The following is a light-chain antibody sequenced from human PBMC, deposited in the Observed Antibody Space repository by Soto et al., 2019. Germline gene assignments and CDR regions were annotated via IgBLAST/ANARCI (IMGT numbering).Light chain of an antibody. V-gene: IGKV1-5*03. J-gene: IGKJ3*01. CDR2: EAS. CDR1: QSISSW. Sequence: DIQMTQSPSTLSASVGDRVTITCRASQSISSWLAWYPQKPGKAPNLLIYEASSLQGGVPSRFIGSGSGTEFSLTISSLQPDDLATYYCQQYNNYPPTFGPGTKVDIK. CDR3: QQYNNYPPT.